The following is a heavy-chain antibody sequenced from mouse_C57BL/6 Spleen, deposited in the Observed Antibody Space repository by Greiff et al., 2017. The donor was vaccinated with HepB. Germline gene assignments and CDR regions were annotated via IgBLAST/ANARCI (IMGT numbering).Heavy chain of an antibody. D-gene: IGHD1-1*02. V-gene: IGHV5-17*01. Sequence: EVQVVESGGGLVKPGGSLKLSCAASGFTFSDYGMHWVRQAPEKGLEWVAYISSGSSTIYYADTVKGRFTISRDNAKNTLFLQMTRLRSEDTAMYYCAKGVGYAMDCWGQGTSVTVSS. CDR1: GFTFSDYG. CDR2: ISSGSSTI. J-gene: IGHJ4*01. CDR3: AKGVGYAMDC.